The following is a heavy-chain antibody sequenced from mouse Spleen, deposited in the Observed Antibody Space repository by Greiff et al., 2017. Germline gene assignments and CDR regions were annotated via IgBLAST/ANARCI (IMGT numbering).Heavy chain of an antibody. CDR2: ISSGGSYT. CDR3: ARQDYGSSYGFAY. Sequence: EVQLVESGGGLVKPGGSLKLSCAASGFTFSSYAMSWVRQTPEKRLEWVATISSGGSYTYYPDSVKGRFTISRDNAKNTLYLQMSSLRSEDTAMYYCARQDYGSSYGFAYWGQGTLFTVSA. D-gene: IGHD1-1*01. J-gene: IGHJ3*01. V-gene: IGHV5-9-3*01. CDR1: GFTFSSYA.